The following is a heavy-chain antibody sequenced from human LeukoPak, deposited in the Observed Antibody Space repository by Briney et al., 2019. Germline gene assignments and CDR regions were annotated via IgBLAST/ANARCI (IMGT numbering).Heavy chain of an antibody. CDR1: GFTFSSYS. V-gene: IGHV3-21*01. CDR3: ARDQDSSSWYDAFDI. Sequence: GGSLRLSCAASGFTFSSYSMSWVRQAPGKGLEWVSSITSSSSYIYYADSVKGRFTISRDNAKNSLYLQMNSLRAEDTAVYYCARDQDSSSWYDAFDIWGQGTMVTVSS. D-gene: IGHD6-13*01. J-gene: IGHJ3*02. CDR2: ITSSSSYI.